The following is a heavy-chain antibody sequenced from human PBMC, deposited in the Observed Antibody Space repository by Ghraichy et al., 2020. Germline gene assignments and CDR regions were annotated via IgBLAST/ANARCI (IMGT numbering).Heavy chain of an antibody. J-gene: IGHJ6*02. CDR3: ARDHSSSWYSYGMDV. CDR1: GYTFTGYY. CDR2: INPNSGGT. Sequence: ASVQVSCTASGYTFTGYYMHWVRQAPGQGLEWMGWINPNSGGTNYAQKFQGWVTMTRDTSISTAYMELNKLRSDDTAVYYCARDHSSSWYSYGMDVWGQGTTVTVSS. V-gene: IGHV1-2*04. D-gene: IGHD6-13*01.